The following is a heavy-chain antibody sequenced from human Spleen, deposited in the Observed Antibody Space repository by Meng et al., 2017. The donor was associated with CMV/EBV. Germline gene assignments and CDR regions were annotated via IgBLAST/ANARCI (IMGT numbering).Heavy chain of an antibody. J-gene: IGHJ4*02. CDR2: INHRGST. CDR1: GFIFKSYA. Sequence: ESLKISCAASGFIFKSYAMSWVRQAPGKGLEWIGQINHRGSTNFNPSLMGRVTMSVDSSKEQFSLRLTSVTAADTAVYYCAGEIDIWGQGTAVTVSS. V-gene: IGHV4-34*08. CDR3: AGEIDI. D-gene: IGHD5-24*01.